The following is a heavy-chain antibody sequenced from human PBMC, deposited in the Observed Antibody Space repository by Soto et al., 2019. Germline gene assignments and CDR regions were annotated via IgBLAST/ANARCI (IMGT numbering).Heavy chain of an antibody. Sequence: PGGSLRLSCAASGFTFSSYGMHWVRQAPGKGLEWVAVISYDGSNKYYADSVKGRFTISRDNSKNTLYLQMNSLRAGDTAVYYCAKDFEPLLLWFGESEYPSLDYWGQGTLVTVSS. CDR2: ISYDGSNK. CDR1: GFTFSSYG. V-gene: IGHV3-30*18. CDR3: AKDFEPLLLWFGESEYPSLDY. J-gene: IGHJ4*02. D-gene: IGHD3-10*01.